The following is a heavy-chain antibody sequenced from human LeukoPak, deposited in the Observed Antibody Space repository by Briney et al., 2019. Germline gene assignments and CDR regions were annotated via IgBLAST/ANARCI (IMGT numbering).Heavy chain of an antibody. V-gene: IGHV6-1*01. Sequence: SQALSLTCAISGDSVSSNSVTWNWIRQSPSGGLEWLGRTYYRSTWYNDYAVSVRGRITVNPDTSKNQFSLHLNSVTPEDTAVYYCARRLTQYDCFDPWGQGILVTVSS. CDR1: GDSVSSNSVT. CDR2: TYYRSTWYN. J-gene: IGHJ5*02. CDR3: ARRLTQYDCFDP. D-gene: IGHD2-2*01.